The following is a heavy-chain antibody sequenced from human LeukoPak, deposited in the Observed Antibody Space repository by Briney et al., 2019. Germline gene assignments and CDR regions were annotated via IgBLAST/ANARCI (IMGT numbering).Heavy chain of an antibody. J-gene: IGHJ5*02. CDR1: GFTFSSYA. CDR2: ISCSGTST. Sequence: GVSLTLSCTACGFTFSSYAMLWLRQSTGKALEWVSGISCSGTSTYYADSAKGRFTISRDNSKNTLYLQMDSLRAEDTAVYYCAKARYNSGWYGLDPWGQGTLVTVSS. CDR3: AKARYNSGWYGLDP. D-gene: IGHD6-19*01. V-gene: IGHV3-23*01.